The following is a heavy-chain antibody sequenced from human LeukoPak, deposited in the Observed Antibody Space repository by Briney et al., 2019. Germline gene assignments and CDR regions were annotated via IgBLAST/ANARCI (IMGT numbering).Heavy chain of an antibody. CDR3: AGGVIVVVVAANYYYYYGMDV. V-gene: IGHV4-34*01. CDR1: GGSFSGYY. CDR2: VNLSGST. J-gene: IGHJ6*02. D-gene: IGHD2-15*01. Sequence: PSDTLSLTCAVYGGSFSGYYWSWIRQPPGKGLEWIGEVNLSGSTNYHPSLKRRVTISVDTSKNQFSLKLSSVTAADTAVYYCAGGVIVVVVAANYYYYYGMDVWGQGTTVTL.